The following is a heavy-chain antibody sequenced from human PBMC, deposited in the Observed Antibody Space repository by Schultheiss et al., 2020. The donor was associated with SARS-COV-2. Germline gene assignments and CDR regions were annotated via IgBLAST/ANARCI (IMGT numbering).Heavy chain of an antibody. V-gene: IGHV3-30-3*01. CDR1: GFTFSDYY. D-gene: IGHD6-6*01. CDR2: ISYDGSNK. CDR3: ASLLAPLSSSSWGLPVGFDL. Sequence: GGSLRLSCAASGFTFSDYYMSWIRQAPGKGLEWVAVISYDGSNKYYADSVKGRFTISRDNSKNTLYLQMNSLRAEDTAVYYCASLLAPLSSSSWGLPVGFDLWGRGTLVTVSS. J-gene: IGHJ2*01.